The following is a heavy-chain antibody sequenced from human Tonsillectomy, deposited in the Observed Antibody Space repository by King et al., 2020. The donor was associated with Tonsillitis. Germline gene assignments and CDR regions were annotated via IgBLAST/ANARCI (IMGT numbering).Heavy chain of an antibody. CDR2: IYYSGST. CDR1: GYFISSSYW. J-gene: IGHJ3*02. V-gene: IGHV4-28*01. CDR3: ASASTMGDHDAFDI. Sequence: VQLQESGPGLVKPSDTLSLTCAVSGYFISSSYWWGWIRQPPGKGLEWIGYIYYSGSTHYNPSLRSRVTMSVDTSKNQFSLKLTSVTAVDTAVYYCASASTMGDHDAFDIWGQGTTVTVSS. D-gene: IGHD2-2*01.